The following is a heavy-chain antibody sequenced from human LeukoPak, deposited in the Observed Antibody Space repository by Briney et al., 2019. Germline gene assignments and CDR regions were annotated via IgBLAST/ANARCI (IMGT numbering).Heavy chain of an antibody. V-gene: IGHV3-30-3*01. D-gene: IGHD6-13*01. CDR3: ARGSIAAAGIGDY. Sequence: GRSLRLSCAASGFTFSSYAMHWARQAPGKGLEWVAVISYDGSNKYYADSVKGRLTISRDNSKNTLYLQMNSLRAEDTAVYYCARGSIAAAGIGDYWGQGNLVTVSS. CDR1: GFTFSSYA. CDR2: ISYDGSNK. J-gene: IGHJ4*02.